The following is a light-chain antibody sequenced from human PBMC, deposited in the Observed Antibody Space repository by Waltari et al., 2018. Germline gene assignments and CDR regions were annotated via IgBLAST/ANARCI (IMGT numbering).Light chain of an antibody. J-gene: IGLJ2*01. CDR3: SAYTGGSTLVV. CDR1: PSDIGLYDY. CDR2: DVT. V-gene: IGLV2-14*01. Sequence: QSALTQPASVSGSPGQSITISCTGTPSDIGLYDYVSWYQQRPGKAPKLMIFDVTKRPSWVSNRFSGSKSGDTASLTISGLQAEDEADYYCSAYTGGSTLVVFGGGTKVIVL.